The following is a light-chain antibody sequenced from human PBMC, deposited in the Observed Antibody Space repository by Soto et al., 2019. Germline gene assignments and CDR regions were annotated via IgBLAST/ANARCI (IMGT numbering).Light chain of an antibody. J-gene: IGKJ1*01. CDR3: QQYGNSVWT. CDR1: QSVSSTY. Sequence: EIVWTQSPGTLSLSPGERATLSCGASQSVSSTYLAWYQQKPGQAPRLLIYGASNRATGIPDRFSGSGSGTDFTLTISRLEPEDFAVYYCQQYGNSVWTFGQGTKVDIK. V-gene: IGKV3-20*01. CDR2: GAS.